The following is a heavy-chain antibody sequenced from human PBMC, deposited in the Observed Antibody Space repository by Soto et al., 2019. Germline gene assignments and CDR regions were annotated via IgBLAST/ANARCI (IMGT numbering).Heavy chain of an antibody. V-gene: IGHV3-21*01. CDR1: GFTFSSYS. D-gene: IGHD3-10*01. Sequence: PGGSLRLSCAASGFTFSSYSMNWVRQAPGKGLEWVSSISSSSSYIYYADSVKGRFTISRDNAKNSLYLQMNSLRAEDTAVYYCARDIGVRGPDYYYGMDVWGQGTTVTVSS. J-gene: IGHJ6*02. CDR3: ARDIGVRGPDYYYGMDV. CDR2: ISSSSSYI.